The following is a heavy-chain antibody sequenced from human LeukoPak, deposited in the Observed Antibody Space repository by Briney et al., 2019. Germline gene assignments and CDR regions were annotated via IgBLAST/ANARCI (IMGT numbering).Heavy chain of an antibody. CDR3: VRDRGSSWYGPLDY. V-gene: IGHV3-74*01. J-gene: IGHJ4*02. CDR1: GFTFSGYW. D-gene: IGHD6-13*01. Sequence: GGSLRLSCAASGFTFSGYWMHWVRQAPGKGLEWVSRINEGGSVISYADSVKGRFTISRDNSKDTLYLQMNSLRAEDTAVYYCVRDRGSSWYGPLDYWGQGTLVTVSS. CDR2: INEGGSVI.